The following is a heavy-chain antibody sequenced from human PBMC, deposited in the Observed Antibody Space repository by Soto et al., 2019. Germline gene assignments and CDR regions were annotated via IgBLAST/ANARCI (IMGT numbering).Heavy chain of an antibody. J-gene: IGHJ6*02. CDR3: XATGGHYFGLDV. D-gene: IGHD2-8*02. V-gene: IGHV1-18*01. CDR1: DHTFTYYG. Sequence: QVQLLQSGGEVKKPGASVKVSCNSSDHTFTYYGINWVRRAPGQGLEWMGWISGYNGNTKYAQKFQDRVTMSADTSTRTAYMEMRSLTSDXXXXXXXXATGGHYFGLDVWGQGTTVTVSS. CDR2: ISGYNGNT.